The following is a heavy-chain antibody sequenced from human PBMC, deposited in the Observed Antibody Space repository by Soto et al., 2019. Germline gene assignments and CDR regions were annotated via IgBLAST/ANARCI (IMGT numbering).Heavy chain of an antibody. Sequence: SQTLSLTCAISGDSVSSNRAALNSLRQSPSRGLEWLGRTYYRSKWYNDYAVSVKSRITIDPDTSKNQFSLQLNSVTPEDTAVYYCARDQGDGYRFYGMDVWGQGTTVTVSS. V-gene: IGHV6-1*01. CDR1: GDSVSSNRAA. CDR2: TYYRSKWYN. J-gene: IGHJ6*02. CDR3: ARDQGDGYRFYGMDV. D-gene: IGHD5-12*01.